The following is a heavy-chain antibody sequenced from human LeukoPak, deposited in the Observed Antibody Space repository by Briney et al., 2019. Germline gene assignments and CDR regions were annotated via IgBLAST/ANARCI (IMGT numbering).Heavy chain of an antibody. CDR1: AYTFSNHG. J-gene: IGHJ4*02. Sequence: ASVKLPCKASAYTFSNHGISWVRHAPGRGLEWMGWVSPYNGNTQYAQKVQDRVTLTTDPSTNTAYLELGSLRSDDTAVYFCVGGNYRSAWYGIDYWGRGTLVTVSS. D-gene: IGHD1-7*01. CDR2: VSPYNGNT. V-gene: IGHV1-18*01. CDR3: VGGNYRSAWYGIDY.